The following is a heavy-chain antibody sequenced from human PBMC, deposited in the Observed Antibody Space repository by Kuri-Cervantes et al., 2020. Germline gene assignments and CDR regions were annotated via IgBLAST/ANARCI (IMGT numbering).Heavy chain of an antibody. CDR3: ARDPEYSSGWYLNKFDY. D-gene: IGHD6-19*01. J-gene: IGHJ4*02. CDR1: GYTFTSYA. CDR2: INAGNGNT. Sequence: ASVKVSCKASGYTFTSYAMHWVRQAPGQRLEWMGWINAGNGNTKYSQKFQGRVTITRDTSASTAYMELSSLRSEDTAVYYCARDPEYSSGWYLNKFDYWGQGTLVPSPQ. V-gene: IGHV1-3*01.